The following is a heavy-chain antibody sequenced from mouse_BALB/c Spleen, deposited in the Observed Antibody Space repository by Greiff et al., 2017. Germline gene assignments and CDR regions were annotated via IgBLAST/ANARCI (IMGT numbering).Heavy chain of an antibody. J-gene: IGHJ1*01. V-gene: IGHV14-4*02. CDR1: GFNIKDYY. D-gene: IGHD1-1*01. CDR3: NKVYYDWYFDV. CDR2: IDPENGDT. Sequence: EVKLMESGAELVRSGASVKLSCTASGFNIKDYYMHWVKQRPEQGLEWIGWIDPENGDTEYAPKFQGKATMTADTSSNTAYLQLSSLTSEDTAVYYCNKVYYDWYFDVWGAGTTVTVSS.